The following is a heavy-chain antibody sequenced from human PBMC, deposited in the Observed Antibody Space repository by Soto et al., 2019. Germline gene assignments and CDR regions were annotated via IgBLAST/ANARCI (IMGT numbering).Heavy chain of an antibody. CDR3: ARESDYYDSSGYYASVHHAFDI. CDR2: ISSISGNI. V-gene: IGHV3-48*02. D-gene: IGHD3-22*01. Sequence: GESLTLSCAASGFTFDTYNMNWVRQAPGKGLEWVSYISSISGNIYYADSLKGRFTISRDNAKNSLYLQMNSLRDEDTAVYYCARESDYYDSSGYYASVHHAFDIWGQGTMVTVSS. CDR1: GFTFDTYN. J-gene: IGHJ3*02.